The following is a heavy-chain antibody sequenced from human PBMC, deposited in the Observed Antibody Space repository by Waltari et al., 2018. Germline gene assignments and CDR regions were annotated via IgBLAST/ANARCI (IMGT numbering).Heavy chain of an antibody. CDR3: AREGITMVQGVPQETNWFDP. Sequence: QLQLQESGPGLVKPSETLSLTCTVSGGSISSSSYYWGWIRPPPGRGREWIGSIYYSGSTYYNPSLKSRVTISVDTSKNQFSLKLSSVTAADTAVYYCAREGITMVQGVPQETNWFDPWGQGTLVTVSS. V-gene: IGHV4-39*02. CDR1: GGSISSSSYY. CDR2: IYYSGST. J-gene: IGHJ5*02. D-gene: IGHD3-10*01.